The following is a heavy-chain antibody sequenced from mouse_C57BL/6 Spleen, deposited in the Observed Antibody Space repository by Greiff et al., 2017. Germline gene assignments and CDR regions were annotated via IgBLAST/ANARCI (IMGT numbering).Heavy chain of an antibody. D-gene: IGHD2-3*01. J-gene: IGHJ1*03. CDR3: ANNDGYYRNWYFDV. CDR1: GYTFTSYW. Sequence: VQLQQPGAELVKPGASVKMSCKASGYTFTSYWITWVKQRPGQGLEWIGDIYPGSGSTNYNEKFKSKATLTVDTSSSTAYMQLSSLTSEDSAVYYGANNDGYYRNWYFDVWGTGTTVTVSS. V-gene: IGHV1-55*01. CDR2: IYPGSGST.